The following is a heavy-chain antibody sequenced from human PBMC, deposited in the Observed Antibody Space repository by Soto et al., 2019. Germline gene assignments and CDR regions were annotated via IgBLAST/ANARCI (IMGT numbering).Heavy chain of an antibody. Sequence: QVQLVESGGGVVQPGRSLRLSCAASGFTFSSYAMHWVRQAPGKGLEWVAVISYDGSNKYYADSVKGRFTISRDNSKNTLYLQMNSLRAEDTAVYYCAKDGEARITIFGVVIKAYYGMDVWGQGTTVTVSS. CDR1: GFTFSSYA. V-gene: IGHV3-30-3*01. CDR2: ISYDGSNK. J-gene: IGHJ6*02. D-gene: IGHD3-3*01. CDR3: AKDGEARITIFGVVIKAYYGMDV.